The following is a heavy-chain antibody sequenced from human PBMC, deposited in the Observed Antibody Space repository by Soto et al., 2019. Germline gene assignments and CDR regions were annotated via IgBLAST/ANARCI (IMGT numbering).Heavy chain of an antibody. V-gene: IGHV3-7*01. Sequence: PGGSLRLSCAASGFSFSTYLMSWVRQAPGKGLEWVANIKQGGNEKFYVDSVKGRFTISRDNDKKSLYLQMDSLRVEDTAVYYCVGAMNYEVPYYYYGMDVWGQGTTVTVSS. CDR1: GFSFSTYL. CDR2: IKQGGNEK. CDR3: VGAMNYEVPYYYYGMDV. J-gene: IGHJ6*02. D-gene: IGHD3-16*01.